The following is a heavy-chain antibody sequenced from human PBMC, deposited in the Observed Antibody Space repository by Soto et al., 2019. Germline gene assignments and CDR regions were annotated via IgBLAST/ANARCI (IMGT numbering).Heavy chain of an antibody. CDR2: IYYSGNI. CDR3: ARSGRGSAAPFDY. J-gene: IGHJ4*02. V-gene: IGHV4-59*08. CDR1: GGSINNYY. Sequence: PSETLSLTCTVSGGSINNYYWSWIRQPPGKGLEWIGYIYYSGNINYNPSLKSRVTISIDTSNNQFSLKLNSVTAADTAVYYCARSGRGSAAPFDYWGQGTPVTVSS. D-gene: IGHD6-13*01.